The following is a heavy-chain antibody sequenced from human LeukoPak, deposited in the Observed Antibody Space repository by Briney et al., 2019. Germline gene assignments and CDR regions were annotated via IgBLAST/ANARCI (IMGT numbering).Heavy chain of an antibody. CDR1: GFTFSSYA. V-gene: IGHV3-23*01. J-gene: IGHJ4*02. CDR3: ARFLYYGSGSLDY. Sequence: PGGSLRLSCAASGFTFSSYAMSWVRQAPGKGLEWVSAISGSGGSTYYADSVKGRFTISRDNSKNTLYLQMNSLRAEDTAVYYCARFLYYGSGSLDYWGQGTLVTVSS. CDR2: ISGSGGST. D-gene: IGHD3-10*01.